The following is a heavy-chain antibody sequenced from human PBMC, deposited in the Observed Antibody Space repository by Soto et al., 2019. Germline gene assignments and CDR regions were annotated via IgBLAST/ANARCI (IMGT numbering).Heavy chain of an antibody. Sequence: EVQLLESGGGLVQPGGSLRLSCAASGFTFSNHAMTWVRQAPGKGLEWVSTVSAGGGDTYIAASVRGRFTISRDNSKDTLYLQMNSLRPEDTAVYFCAKDGASDYYYYYMDVWGKGNTVTVSS. D-gene: IGHD3-10*01. V-gene: IGHV3-23*01. CDR1: GFTFSNHA. CDR2: VSAGGGDT. J-gene: IGHJ6*03. CDR3: AKDGASDYYYYYMDV.